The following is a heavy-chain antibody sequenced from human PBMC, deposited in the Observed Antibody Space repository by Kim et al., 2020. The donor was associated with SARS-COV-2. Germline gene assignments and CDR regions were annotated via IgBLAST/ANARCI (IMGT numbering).Heavy chain of an antibody. CDR1: GFTFSSYG. CDR3: ARDHQRITSHLGY. D-gene: IGHD3-3*01. J-gene: IGHJ4*02. Sequence: GGSLRLSCAASGFTFSSYGMHWVRQAPGKGLEWVAVIWYDGSNKYYADSVKGRFTISRDNSKNTLYLQMNSLRAEDTAVYYCARDHQRITSHLGYWGQGTLVTVSS. V-gene: IGHV3-33*01. CDR2: IWYDGSNK.